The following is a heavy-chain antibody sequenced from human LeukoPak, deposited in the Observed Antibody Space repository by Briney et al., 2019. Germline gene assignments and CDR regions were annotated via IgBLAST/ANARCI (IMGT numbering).Heavy chain of an antibody. Sequence: GGSLRLSCAASGFTFSNAWMNWVRQAPGKGLEWVSSISSSSSYKYYADSVKGRFTISRDNAKNSLYLQMNSLRAEDTAVYYCARDRDDSGYNDYWGQGTLVTVSS. V-gene: IGHV3-21*01. D-gene: IGHD5-12*01. CDR2: ISSSSSYK. CDR1: GFTFSNAW. CDR3: ARDRDDSGYNDY. J-gene: IGHJ4*02.